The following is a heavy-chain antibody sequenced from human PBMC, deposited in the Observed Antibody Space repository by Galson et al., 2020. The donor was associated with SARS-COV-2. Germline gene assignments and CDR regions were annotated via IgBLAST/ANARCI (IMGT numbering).Heavy chain of an antibody. J-gene: IGHJ4*02. Sequence: GGSLRLSCAGSGFTFRFYAMNWVRQAPGKRLEWVSAISKNGDRTFYADSVIGRFTVSRDNSKSMVYLQMNSLRVEDTAVYYCAKDSEDFGVGWGPGTLVTVSS. D-gene: IGHD4-17*01. V-gene: IGHV3-23*01. CDR1: GFTFRFYA. CDR3: AKDSEDFGVG. CDR2: ISKNGDRT.